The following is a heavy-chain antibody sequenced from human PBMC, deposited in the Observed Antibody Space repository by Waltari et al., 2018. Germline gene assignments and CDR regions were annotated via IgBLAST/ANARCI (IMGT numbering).Heavy chain of an antibody. J-gene: IGHJ4*02. Sequence: EMQLVESGGGLVQPGGSLRLFCAASEFTFRNYWMTWVCQAPGRGLEWVANINEDGSKSFYVDSVKGRFTISRDNAKNSLYLQMNSLRAEDTAIYYCASGPDHGDFWGQGTLVTVSS. CDR1: EFTFRNYW. CDR2: INEDGSKS. V-gene: IGHV3-7*01. CDR3: ASGPDHGDF.